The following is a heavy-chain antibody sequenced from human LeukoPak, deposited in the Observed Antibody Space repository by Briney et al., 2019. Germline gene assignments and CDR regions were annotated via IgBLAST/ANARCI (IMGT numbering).Heavy chain of an antibody. CDR2: ISGSGGST. J-gene: IGHJ6*03. CDR1: GFTFSSYA. D-gene: IGHD3-3*01. V-gene: IGHV3-23*01. CDR3: AKGDRLRFLEWVGAYYYMDV. Sequence: PGGSLRLSCAASGFTFSSYAMSWVRQAPGKGLEWVSAISGSGGSTYYADSVKGRFTISRDNSKNTLYLQMNSLRAEDTAVYYCAKGDRLRFLEWVGAYYYMDVWGKGTTVTVSS.